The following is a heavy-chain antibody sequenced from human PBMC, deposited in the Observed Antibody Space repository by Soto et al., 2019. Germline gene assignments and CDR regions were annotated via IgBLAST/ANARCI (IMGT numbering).Heavy chain of an antibody. Sequence: VGSLRLSCAASGFRFRTRAMSWVRQSPGKGLEWVASIRPGGDSTYYADSVKGRFAVSRDNSKNTVYLQMNSLSVGDTAVYLCAKVDVSTAGSFDYWGQGALVTVSS. J-gene: IGHJ4*02. CDR1: GFRFRTRA. CDR3: AKVDVSTAGSFDY. D-gene: IGHD6-13*01. V-gene: IGHV3-23*01. CDR2: IRPGGDST.